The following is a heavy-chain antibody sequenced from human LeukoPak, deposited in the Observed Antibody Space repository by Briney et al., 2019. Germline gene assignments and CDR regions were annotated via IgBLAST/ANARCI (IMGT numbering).Heavy chain of an antibody. CDR2: IFYSGGA. Sequence: PSETLSLTCTVSGGSIRSYYWSWIRQPPGKGLEWIGYIFYSGGANYNPSLKSRVIISVDTSKNQFSLKLTSVTAADTAVYYCARVYYSNSYDYWYFDLWGRGTLVTVSS. CDR1: GGSIRSYY. D-gene: IGHD6-13*01. CDR3: ARVYYSNSYDYWYFDL. V-gene: IGHV4-59*01. J-gene: IGHJ2*01.